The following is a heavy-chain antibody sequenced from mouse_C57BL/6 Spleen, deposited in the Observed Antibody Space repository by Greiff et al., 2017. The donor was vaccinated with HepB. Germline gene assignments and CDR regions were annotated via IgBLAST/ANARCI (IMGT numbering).Heavy chain of an antibody. CDR1: GYTFTSYW. J-gene: IGHJ3*01. D-gene: IGHD1-1*01. CDR2: IHPNSGST. Sequence: QVQLQQPGAELVKPGASVKLSCKASGYTFTSYWMHWVKQRPGQGLEWIGMIHPNSGSTNYNEKFKSKATLTVDKSSSTAYMQLSSLTSEDSAVYYCALPYYGSSQFAYWGQGTLVTVSA. CDR3: ALPYYGSSQFAY. V-gene: IGHV1-64*01.